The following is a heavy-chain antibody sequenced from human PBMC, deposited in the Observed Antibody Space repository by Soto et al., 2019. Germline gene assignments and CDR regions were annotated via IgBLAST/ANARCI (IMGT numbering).Heavy chain of an antibody. CDR1: GFAFSSYA. J-gene: IGHJ4*02. V-gene: IGHV3-23*01. D-gene: IGHD2-2*02. Sequence: SGFAFSSYAMSWVRQAPGKGLEWVSAISGSGGSTYYADSVKGRFTISRDNSKNTLYLQMNSLRAEDTAVYYCAKDLPAIVVVPAAIGIVDYWGQGTLVTVS. CDR3: AKDLPAIVVVPAAIGIVDY. CDR2: ISGSGGST.